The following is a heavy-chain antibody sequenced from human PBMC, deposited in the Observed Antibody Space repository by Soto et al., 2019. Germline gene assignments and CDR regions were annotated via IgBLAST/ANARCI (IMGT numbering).Heavy chain of an antibody. CDR3: AKEGYGGPKEPVYYFDY. Sequence: EVQLLESGGGLVQPGGSLRLSCAASGFTFSSYAMSWVRQAPGKGLEWVSAISGSGGSTYYADSVKGRFTISRDNSKNTLYLQMNSLRAEDTAVYYCAKEGYGGPKEPVYYFDYWGQGTLVTVSS. J-gene: IGHJ4*02. D-gene: IGHD5-12*01. CDR2: ISGSGGST. CDR1: GFTFSSYA. V-gene: IGHV3-23*01.